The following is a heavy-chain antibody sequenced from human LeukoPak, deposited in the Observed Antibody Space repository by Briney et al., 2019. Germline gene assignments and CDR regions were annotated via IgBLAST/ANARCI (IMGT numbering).Heavy chain of an antibody. CDR2: INQDGGEK. CDR1: GFTFSSYW. D-gene: IGHD2-15*01. V-gene: IGHV3-7*01. J-gene: IGHJ4*02. Sequence: GGSLRLSCAASGFTFSSYWMSWVRQAPGKGLERVANINQDGGEKYYVESVKGRFTISRDNAKNSLYLQMNSLRAEDTAVYYCASIVVVIGTRSFDYWGQGSLVSVSS. CDR3: ASIVVVIGTRSFDY.